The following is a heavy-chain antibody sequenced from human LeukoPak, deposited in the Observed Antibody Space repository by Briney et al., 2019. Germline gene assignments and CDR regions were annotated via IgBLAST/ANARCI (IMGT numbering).Heavy chain of an antibody. CDR3: EREWFGESN. V-gene: IGHV3-30*04. J-gene: IGHJ4*02. Sequence: GGSLRLSCAPSGFTFSSSNMHWVRQSPGKGLEWLALISYDGTKTYYAESVKGRFTVPRDNSKNTLFLQMNSLTAEDTAIYYCEREWFGESNWGQGARVTVSS. CDR2: ISYDGTKT. D-gene: IGHD3-10*01. CDR1: GFTFSSSN.